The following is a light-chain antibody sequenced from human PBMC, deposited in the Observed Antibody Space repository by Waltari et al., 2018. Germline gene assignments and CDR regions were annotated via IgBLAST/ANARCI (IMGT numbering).Light chain of an antibody. CDR1: QSLVHSDGNTY. CDR3: MQATQLWT. Sequence: DIVMTQTPLSSPVTLGQPASISCRSSQSLVHSDGNTYLNWLQQRPGQPPRLRIYKISNRFSVVPDRFSGRGAGTDFTLKISRVEAEDVGVYYCMQATQLWTFGQGTKVEIK. V-gene: IGKV2-24*01. J-gene: IGKJ1*01. CDR2: KIS.